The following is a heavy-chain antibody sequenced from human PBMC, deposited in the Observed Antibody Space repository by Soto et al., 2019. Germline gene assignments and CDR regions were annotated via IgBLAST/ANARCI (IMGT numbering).Heavy chain of an antibody. CDR2: IVVGSGNT. CDR3: AADYPIGGATRDYYYYGMDV. V-gene: IGHV1-58*01. J-gene: IGHJ6*02. CDR1: GFTFTSSA. Sequence: SVKVSCKASGFTFTSSAVQWVRQARGQRLEWIGWIVVGSGNTNYAQKFQERVTITRDMSTSTAYMELSSLRSEDTAVYYCAADYPIGGATRDYYYYGMDVGGQGTTVTVSS. D-gene: IGHD1-26*01.